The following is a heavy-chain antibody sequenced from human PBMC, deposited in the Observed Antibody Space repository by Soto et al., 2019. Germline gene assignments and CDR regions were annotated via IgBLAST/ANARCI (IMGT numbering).Heavy chain of an antibody. V-gene: IGHV3-66*01. J-gene: IGHJ1*01. CDR2: IHKGGET. CDR1: GFSVSSNY. CDR3: ASDSWSQY. D-gene: IGHD2-15*01. Sequence: EVQLVESGGGLVQPGGSLRLSCAASGFSVSSNYMNWVRQAPGKGLEWVSIIHKGGETYYADAVKDRFTVSRDNSTDTVFLQTNSLRAEGPCVYYYASDSWSQYWSNGILVVVSS.